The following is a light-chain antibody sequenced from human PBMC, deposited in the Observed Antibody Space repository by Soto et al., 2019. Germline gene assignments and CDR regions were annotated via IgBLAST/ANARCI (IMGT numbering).Light chain of an antibody. Sequence: VLTPSPGTLSLSPGERATLSCRASQTINSRYLAWYQQKPGQAPRLLFYAAFRATGTPDRFSGSGSGTDFTLTIDRLEPEDFAVYYCQQYGTSTGTFGQGTKVDIK. CDR3: QQYGTSTGT. CDR2: AA. J-gene: IGKJ1*01. CDR1: QTINSRY. V-gene: IGKV3-20*01.